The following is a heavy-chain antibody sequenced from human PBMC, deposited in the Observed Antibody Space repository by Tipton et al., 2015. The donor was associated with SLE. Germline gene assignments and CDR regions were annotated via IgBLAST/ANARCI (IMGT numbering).Heavy chain of an antibody. CDR2: ISSSSSYT. CDR1: GFTFSDYY. CDR3: ASFRPFDY. Sequence: SLRLSCTASGFTFSDYYMSWIRQAPGKGLEWVSYISSSSSYTNYADSVKGRFTISRDNAKNSLYLQMNSLRAEDTAVYYCASFRPFDYWGQGTLVTVSS. J-gene: IGHJ4*02. V-gene: IGHV3-11*06.